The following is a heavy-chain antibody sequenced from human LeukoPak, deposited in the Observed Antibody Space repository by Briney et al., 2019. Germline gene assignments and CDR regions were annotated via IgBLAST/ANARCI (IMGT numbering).Heavy chain of an antibody. Sequence: TPSETLSLTCTVSGGSISRSIYFWGWIRQPPGKGLECIGDISDSGSTYYSPSLKSRVTISVDTSRNQFSLNLNSVTATDTAVYYCARHGQGLRYFDWMSFDSWGQGAPVTVSS. CDR2: ISDSGST. J-gene: IGHJ4*02. D-gene: IGHD3-9*01. CDR1: GGSISRSIYF. V-gene: IGHV4-39*01. CDR3: ARHGQGLRYFDWMSFDS.